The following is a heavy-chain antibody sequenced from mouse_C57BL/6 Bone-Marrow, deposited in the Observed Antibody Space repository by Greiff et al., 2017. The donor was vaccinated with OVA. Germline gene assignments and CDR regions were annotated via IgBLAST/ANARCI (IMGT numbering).Heavy chain of an antibody. Sequence: EVQVVESEGGLVQPGSSMKLSCTASGFTFSDYYMAWVRQVPEKGLEWVANINYDGSSTYYLDSLKSRFIISRDNAKNILYLQMSSLKSEDTATYYCARKTPYFAMDYWGQGTSVTVSS. CDR3: ARKTPYFAMDY. CDR2: INYDGSST. V-gene: IGHV5-16*01. J-gene: IGHJ4*01. CDR1: GFTFSDYY.